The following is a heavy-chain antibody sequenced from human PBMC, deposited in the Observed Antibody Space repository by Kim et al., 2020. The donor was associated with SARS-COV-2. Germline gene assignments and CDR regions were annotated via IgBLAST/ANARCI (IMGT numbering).Heavy chain of an antibody. CDR2: IKEDGSEE. CDR1: GFTISNYW. CDR3: VRGSGFLLHY. Sequence: GGSLRLSCVASGFTISNYWMAWVRQAPGKGLEWVAIIKEDGSEEHYVDSVRVRLTISRDNAKNSVFLHMNSLRDDDTAVYYCVRGSGFLLHYWGQGTLVTVSS. J-gene: IGHJ4*02. V-gene: IGHV3-7*01. D-gene: IGHD6-19*01.